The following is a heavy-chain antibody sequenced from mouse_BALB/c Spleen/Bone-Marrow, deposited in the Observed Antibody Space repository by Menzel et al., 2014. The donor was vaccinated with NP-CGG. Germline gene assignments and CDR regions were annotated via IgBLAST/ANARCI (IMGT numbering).Heavy chain of an antibody. Sequence: EVKLMESGGGLVQPGGSLKLSCAASGFTFSSYTMSWVRQTPEKRLEWVAYISNGGGSTYYPDTVKGRFTISRDNAKNTLYLQMSSLKSEDTAMYYCARGGYYFDYWGQGTTLTVSS. V-gene: IGHV5-12-2*01. CDR2: ISNGGGST. CDR3: ARGGYYFDY. CDR1: GFTFSSYT. J-gene: IGHJ2*01.